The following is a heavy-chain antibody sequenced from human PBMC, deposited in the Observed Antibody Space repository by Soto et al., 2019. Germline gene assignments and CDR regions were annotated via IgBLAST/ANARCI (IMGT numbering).Heavy chain of an antibody. V-gene: IGHV1-18*01. CDR3: ARLEHNVGPHDY. CDR2: ISVHNGYT. D-gene: IGHD1-1*01. J-gene: IGHJ4*02. CDR1: GYSFSSYG. Sequence: QVQLAQSGAEVKNPGASVPVSCKASGYSFSSYGISWVRQAPGQGLEWVGWISVHNGYTKYAAELQGRVTMTTDTSTITAYMELRSRRTDDSAVYFCARLEHNVGPHDYWGQGTLVTVTA.